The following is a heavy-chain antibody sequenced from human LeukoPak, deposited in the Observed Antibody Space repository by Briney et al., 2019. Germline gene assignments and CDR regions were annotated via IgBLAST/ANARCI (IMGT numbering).Heavy chain of an antibody. CDR2: INPNSGGT. V-gene: IGHV1-2*04. D-gene: IGHD6-13*01. Sequence: ASVKVSCKASGYTFTGYYMHWVRQAPGQGLEWMGWINPNSGGTNYAQKFQGWVTMTRDTSISTAYMELSRLRSDDTAVYYCASSLIGYSSSWPTPRDAFDIWGQGTMVTVSS. CDR3: ASSLIGYSSSWPTPRDAFDI. J-gene: IGHJ3*02. CDR1: GYTFTGYY.